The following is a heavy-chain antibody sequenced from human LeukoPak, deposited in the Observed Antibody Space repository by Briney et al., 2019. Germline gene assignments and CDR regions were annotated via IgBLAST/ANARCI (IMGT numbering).Heavy chain of an antibody. CDR2: ISGSGGST. CDR1: GFTFDDYG. D-gene: IGHD1-1*01. CDR3: AKDRWTEVDAFDI. V-gene: IGHV3-23*01. J-gene: IGHJ3*02. Sequence: GGSLRLSCAASGFTFDDYGMSWVRQAPGKGLEWVSAISGSGGSTYYADSVKGRFTISRDSSKNTLYLQMNSLRAEDTAVYYCAKDRWTEVDAFDIWGQGTMVTVSS.